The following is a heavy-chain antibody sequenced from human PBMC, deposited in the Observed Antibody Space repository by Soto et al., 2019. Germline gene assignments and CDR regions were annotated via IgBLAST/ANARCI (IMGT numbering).Heavy chain of an antibody. D-gene: IGHD2-15*01. J-gene: IGHJ6*02. CDR1: GYTFTSYY. CDR2: INPSGGST. CDR3: AGDEYCSGGSCYSYYYYYGMDV. Sequence: QVQLVQSGAEVKKPGASVKVSCKASGYTFTSYYMHWVRQAPGQGLEWMGIINPSGGSTSYAQKFRGRVTMSENTSSSTVFMVRSRLRSEETAVYYCAGDEYCSGGSCYSYYYYYGMDVWGQGTTVTVSS. V-gene: IGHV1-46*01.